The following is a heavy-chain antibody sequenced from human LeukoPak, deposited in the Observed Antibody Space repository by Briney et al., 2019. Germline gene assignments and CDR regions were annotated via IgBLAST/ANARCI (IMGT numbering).Heavy chain of an antibody. V-gene: IGHV3-48*03. CDR3: TKEGSVSGFLD. CDR1: GFTFSSYE. CDR2: ISSSGNTK. Sequence: GGSLRLSCAASGFTFSSYEMNWVRQAPGRGLEGVSYISSSGNTKVYGDSVKARFTISRDNAKNSLLLQMKSQRAADTAVYYCTKEGSVSGFLDWGQGTLVTVSS. J-gene: IGHJ4*02. D-gene: IGHD3-22*01.